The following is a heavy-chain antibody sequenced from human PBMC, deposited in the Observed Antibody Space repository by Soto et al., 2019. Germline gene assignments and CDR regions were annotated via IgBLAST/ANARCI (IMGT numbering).Heavy chain of an antibody. Sequence: QITLEESGPTRVKPTQSLALTCTFSGFSLSTSGVGVGWVRHPPGKALEWLALIYWVDDKRYSPSLQSRLTINKDTSKNPVLLIMTNMDPSDTATYYCAHSTCTGTKAYFDYWGQGTLVTVSS. J-gene: IGHJ4*02. CDR1: GFSLSTSGVG. CDR3: AHSTCTGTKAYFDY. D-gene: IGHD2-8*02. V-gene: IGHV2-5*02. CDR2: IYWVDDK.